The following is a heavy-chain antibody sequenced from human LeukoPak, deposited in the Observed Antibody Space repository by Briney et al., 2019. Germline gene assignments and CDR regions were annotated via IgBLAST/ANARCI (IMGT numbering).Heavy chain of an antibody. CDR3: AKGRREVVTAIFDF. V-gene: IGHV3-23*01. CDR2: LSGSGSIS. D-gene: IGHD2-21*02. Sequence: GGSLRLSCAASGITFSKYAMSWVRQAPGKGLEWVSSLSGSGSISYYGDSVGGRFTISRDNSKNTLYLQMNSLRGEDTAVYYCAKGRREVVTAIFDFWGQGTLLTVSS. J-gene: IGHJ4*02. CDR1: GITFSKYA.